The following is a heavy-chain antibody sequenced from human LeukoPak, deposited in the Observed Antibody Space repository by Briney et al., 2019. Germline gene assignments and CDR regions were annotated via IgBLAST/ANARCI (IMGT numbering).Heavy chain of an antibody. V-gene: IGHV1-46*01. J-gene: IGHJ4*02. CDR1: GYTFTSYY. D-gene: IGHD2-2*01. CDR2: INPSGGST. CDR3: ARTVVPATKSFDY. Sequence: GASVKVSFKASGYTFTSYYMHWVRQAPGQGLEWMGLINPSGGSTSYAQKSQGRVTMTRDTSTSTVYMELSSLRSEDTAVYYCARTVVPATKSFDYWGQGTLVTVSS.